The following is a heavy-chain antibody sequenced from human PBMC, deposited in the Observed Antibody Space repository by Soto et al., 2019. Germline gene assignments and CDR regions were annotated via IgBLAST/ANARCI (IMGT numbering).Heavy chain of an antibody. CDR2: LYWDDDK. J-gene: IGHJ4*02. D-gene: IGHD6-13*01. CDR1: GFSLSTSEVG. CDR3: VHRAGMGGNSWLPGH. V-gene: IGHV2-5*02. Sequence: QITLKESGPTLVKPTQTLTLTCTFSGFSLSTSEVGVGWIRQPPGKALEWLALLYWDDDKRYNPSLKSRLTIPKDTSKNQVVLTLTTMDPVDTATYYCVHRAGMGGNSWLPGHWGQGTLVTVSS.